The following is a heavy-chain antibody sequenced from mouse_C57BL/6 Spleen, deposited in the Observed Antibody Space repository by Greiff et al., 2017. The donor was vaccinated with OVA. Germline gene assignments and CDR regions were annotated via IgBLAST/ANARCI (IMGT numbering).Heavy chain of an antibody. V-gene: IGHV1-50*01. J-gene: IGHJ3*01. CDR1: GYTFTSYW. D-gene: IGHD2-1*01. Sequence: VQLQQPGAELVKPGASVKLSCKASGYTFTSYWMQWVKQRPGQGLEWIGEIDPSDSYTNYNQKFKGKATLTVDTSSSTAYMQLSSLTSEDSAVYYCARSGNYGELFAYWGQGTLVTVSA. CDR2: IDPSDSYT. CDR3: ARSGNYGELFAY.